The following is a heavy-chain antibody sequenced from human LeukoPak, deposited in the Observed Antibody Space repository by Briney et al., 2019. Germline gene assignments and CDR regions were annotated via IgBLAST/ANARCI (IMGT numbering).Heavy chain of an antibody. CDR3: VKSVRLGRRFDY. CDR1: GGXISSANC. V-gene: IGHV4/OR15-8*01. Sequence: PSETLSLTCIVSGGXISSANCWAWVRQPPGKALEWIGEIYHSGSANYNPSLRSRVTISVDKSKNQFSLTLPSVTAADMAVYYCVKSVRLGRRFDYWGQGALVTVSS. D-gene: IGHD7-27*01. J-gene: IGHJ4*02. CDR2: IYHSGSA.